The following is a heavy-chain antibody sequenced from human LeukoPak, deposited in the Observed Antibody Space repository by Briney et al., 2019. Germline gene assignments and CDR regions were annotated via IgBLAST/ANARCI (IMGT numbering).Heavy chain of an antibody. CDR3: ARAASPYDILTGYYLGLDY. V-gene: IGHV1-69*13. D-gene: IGHD3-9*01. J-gene: IGHJ4*02. CDR2: IIPIFGTA. CDR1: GGTFSSYA. Sequence: SVTVSCKASGGTFSSYAISWVRQAPGQGLEWMGGIIPIFGTANYAQKFQGRVTITADESTSTAYMELSSLRSEDTAVYYCARAASPYDILTGYYLGLDYWGQGTLVTVSS.